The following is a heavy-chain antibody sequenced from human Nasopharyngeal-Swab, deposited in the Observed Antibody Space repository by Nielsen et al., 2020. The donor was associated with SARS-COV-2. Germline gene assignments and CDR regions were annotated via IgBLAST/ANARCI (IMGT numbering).Heavy chain of an antibody. CDR3: AKDLRGPYFF. CDR2: LSGSGDISGSGGST. D-gene: IGHD2/OR15-2a*01. Sequence: GSLSLSCVASGFPFRTYGLSWVRQAPGTGLEWVAALSGSGDISGSGGSTYYAGSVKGRFTISRDNSKNTLSLQMDGLRAEDTAVYYCAKDLRGPYFFWGQGTLVTVSS. CDR1: GFPFRTYG. J-gene: IGHJ4*02. V-gene: IGHV3-23*01.